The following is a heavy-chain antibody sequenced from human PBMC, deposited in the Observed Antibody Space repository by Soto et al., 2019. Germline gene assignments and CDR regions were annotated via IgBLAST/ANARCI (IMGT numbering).Heavy chain of an antibody. CDR3: AKVFVFTIREGFDY. Sequence: EVQLLESGGGLVQPGGSLRLSCAASGFTFSSYAMSWVRQAPGKGLEWVSAITGSGDSTYYADSVKGRFTVSRDNSKNTLYLQMNRLRAEATAVYYCAKVFVFTIREGFDYWGLGTLVTVSS. CDR2: ITGSGDST. V-gene: IGHV3-23*01. CDR1: GFTFSSYA. J-gene: IGHJ4*02. D-gene: IGHD3-3*01.